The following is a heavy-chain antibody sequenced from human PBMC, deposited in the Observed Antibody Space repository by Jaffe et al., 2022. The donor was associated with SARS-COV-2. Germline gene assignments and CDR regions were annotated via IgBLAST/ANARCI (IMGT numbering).Heavy chain of an antibody. Sequence: QVQLVESGGGVVQPGRSLRLSCAASGFTFSSYGMHWVRQAPGKGLEWVAVISYDGSNKYYADSVKGRFTISRDNSKNTLYLQMNSLRAEDTAVYYCAKNYDRSGSPHYYGMDVWGQGTTVTVSS. CDR3: AKNYDRSGSPHYYGMDV. J-gene: IGHJ6*02. CDR1: GFTFSSYG. D-gene: IGHD3-10*01. CDR2: ISYDGSNK. V-gene: IGHV3-30*18.